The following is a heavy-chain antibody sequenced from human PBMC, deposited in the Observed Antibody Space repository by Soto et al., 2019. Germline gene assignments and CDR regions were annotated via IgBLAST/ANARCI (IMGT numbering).Heavy chain of an antibody. Sequence: QVQLVESGGGVVQPGRSLRLSCAASGFTFSSYAMHWVRQAPGKGLEWVAVISYDGSNKYYADSMKGRFTISRDNSKNTLYLQMNSLRAEDTAVYYCARGGDIVVVTAIQSYYFDYWGQGTLVTVSS. J-gene: IGHJ4*02. CDR2: ISYDGSNK. CDR1: GFTFSSYA. D-gene: IGHD2-21*02. V-gene: IGHV3-30-3*01. CDR3: ARGGDIVVVTAIQSYYFDY.